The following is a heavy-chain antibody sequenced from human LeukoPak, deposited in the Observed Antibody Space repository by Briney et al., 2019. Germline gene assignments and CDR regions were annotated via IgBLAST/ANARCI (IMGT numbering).Heavy chain of an antibody. D-gene: IGHD3-22*01. CDR2: IYYSGST. J-gene: IGHJ4*02. CDR3: ARHSSGYYSHDSRRYFDY. Sequence: SETLSLTCTVSGGSIRSYYWSWIRQPPGKGLEWIGYIYYSGSTNYNPSLKSRVTISVDTSKNQFSLKLSSVTAADTAVYYCARHSSGYYSHDSRRYFDYWGQGTLVTVSS. CDR1: GGSIRSYY. V-gene: IGHV4-59*08.